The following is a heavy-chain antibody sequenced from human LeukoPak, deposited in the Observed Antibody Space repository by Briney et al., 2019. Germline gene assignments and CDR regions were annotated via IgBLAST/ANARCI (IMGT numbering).Heavy chain of an antibody. J-gene: IGHJ4*02. CDR1: GFTFSSYE. V-gene: IGHV3-48*03. Sequence: PGGSLRLSCAASGFTFSSYEMNWVRQAPGKGLEWVSYISSSGSTIYHADSVKGRFTISRDNSKNTLYLQMNNLRVEDTALYYCATQNFDYWGQGTLVTVSS. CDR3: ATQNFDY. CDR2: ISSSGSTI.